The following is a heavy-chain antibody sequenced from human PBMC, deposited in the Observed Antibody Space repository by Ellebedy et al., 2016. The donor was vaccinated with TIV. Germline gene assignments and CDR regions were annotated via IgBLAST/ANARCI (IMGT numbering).Heavy chain of an antibody. Sequence: SETLSLTCAVSGYSVSSGSYWGWIRQPPGKGLEWIGSFYHSGSTYYNPSPKRRVTISMDTSRNQFSLRLTSVTAADTAVYYCATFRNLDGFDIWGQGKMVTVSS. CDR1: GYSVSSGSY. V-gene: IGHV4-38-2*01. CDR3: ATFRNLDGFDI. J-gene: IGHJ3*02. CDR2: FYHSGST. D-gene: IGHD2/OR15-2a*01.